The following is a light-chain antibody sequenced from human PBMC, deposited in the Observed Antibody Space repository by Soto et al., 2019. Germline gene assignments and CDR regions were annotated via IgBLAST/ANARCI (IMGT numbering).Light chain of an antibody. CDR2: EGN. J-gene: IGLJ1*01. CDR1: SSDVGCYNL. Sequence: LTQPASVSGSPGQSITISCSGTSSDVGCYNLVSWYQQHPGKAPKLLIYEGNKRPSGVSNRLSGSKSGNTVSLTVSGLQAEDEADYYCCSYAGSRAFYVFGTGTKVTVL. CDR3: CSYAGSRAFYV. V-gene: IGLV2-23*01.